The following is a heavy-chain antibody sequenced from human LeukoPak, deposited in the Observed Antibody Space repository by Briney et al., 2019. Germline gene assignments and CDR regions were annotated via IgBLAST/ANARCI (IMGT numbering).Heavy chain of an antibody. CDR1: GYTFTGYY. CDR2: INPNSGGT. Sequence: ASVKVSCKASGYTFTGYYKHWVRQAPGQGLEWMGWINPNSGGTNYAQKFQGRVTMTRDTSISTAYVELSRLRSDDTAMYYCARHDRPLNPPYYYYMDVWGKGTTVTVSS. J-gene: IGHJ6*03. D-gene: IGHD6-6*01. V-gene: IGHV1-2*02. CDR3: ARHDRPLNPPYYYYMDV.